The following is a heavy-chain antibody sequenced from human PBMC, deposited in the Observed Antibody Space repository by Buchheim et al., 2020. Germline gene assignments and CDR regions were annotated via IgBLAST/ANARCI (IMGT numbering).Heavy chain of an antibody. V-gene: IGHV4-34*01. CDR1: GGSFSGFY. CDR2: VNHDGST. Sequence: QVQIQQWGAGLLKPSETLSLTCAVYGGSFSGFYWSWIRQAPGRGLEWIGEVNHDGSTIYNPSVKSRVTISADRSTNQISLKLSSVTAADTAVYYCARAKGPAYNYYRYFMDVWGKGT. CDR3: ARAKGPAYNYYRYFMDV. J-gene: IGHJ6*03. D-gene: IGHD2-21*01.